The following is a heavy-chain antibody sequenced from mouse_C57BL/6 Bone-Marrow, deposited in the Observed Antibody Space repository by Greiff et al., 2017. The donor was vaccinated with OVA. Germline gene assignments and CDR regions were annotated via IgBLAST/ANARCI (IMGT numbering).Heavy chain of an antibody. Sequence: QVQLKQPGAELVKPGASVKLSCKASGYTFTSYWMHWVKQRPGQGLEWIGMIHPNSGSTNYNEKFKSKATLTVDKSSSTAYMELRSLTSEDSAVYYCTRDQAYWGQGTLVTVSA. CDR3: TRDQAY. CDR1: GYTFTSYW. J-gene: IGHJ3*01. V-gene: IGHV1-64*01. CDR2: IHPNSGST.